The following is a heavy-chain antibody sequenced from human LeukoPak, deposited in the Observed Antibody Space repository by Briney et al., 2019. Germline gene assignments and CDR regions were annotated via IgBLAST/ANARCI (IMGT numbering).Heavy chain of an antibody. CDR3: ARDTLTADGAVDI. J-gene: IGHJ3*02. CDR1: GFTFSNYW. CDR2: INTDGSIT. Sequence: GGSLRLSCAASGFTFSNYWMHWVRQAPGQGLVWVSRINTDGSITIYADSVKGRFTISRDNAKNTLYLQVKTLRAEDTAVYYCARDTLTADGAVDIWGQGTMVTVSS. D-gene: IGHD2-21*02. V-gene: IGHV3-74*01.